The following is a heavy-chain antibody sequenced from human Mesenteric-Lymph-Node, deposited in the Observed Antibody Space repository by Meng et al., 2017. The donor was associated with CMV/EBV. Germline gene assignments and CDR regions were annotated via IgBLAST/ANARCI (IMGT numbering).Heavy chain of an antibody. Sequence: GESLKISCAASGFTFSSYWMSWVRQAPGKGLEWVSGISWNSGSIGYADSVKGRFTISRDNSKNTLYLQMNSLKSEDTAVYYCAKGLASYHLLLYYWGQGTLVTVSS. CDR3: AKGLASYHLLLYY. V-gene: IGHV3-23*01. D-gene: IGHD2-2*01. J-gene: IGHJ4*02. CDR1: GFTFSSYW. CDR2: ISWNSGSI.